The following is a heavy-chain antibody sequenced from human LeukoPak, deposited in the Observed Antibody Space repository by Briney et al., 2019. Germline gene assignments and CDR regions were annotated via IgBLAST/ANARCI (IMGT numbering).Heavy chain of an antibody. D-gene: IGHD3-10*01. CDR2: IWYDGSNK. V-gene: IGHV3-33*06. CDR3: AKDLSYYGSGSYSESSQGVDWFDP. Sequence: GGSLRLSCAASGFTFSSYGMHWVRQAPGKGLEWVAVIWYDGSNKYYADSVKGRFTISRDNSKNTLYLQMNSLRAEDTAVYYCAKDLSYYGSGSYSESSQGVDWFDPWGQGTLVTVSS. CDR1: GFTFSSYG. J-gene: IGHJ5*02.